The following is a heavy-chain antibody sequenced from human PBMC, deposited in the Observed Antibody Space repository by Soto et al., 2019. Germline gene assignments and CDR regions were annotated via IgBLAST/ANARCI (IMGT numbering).Heavy chain of an antibody. CDR1: QFTFSRYW. CDR2: IKEDGTAR. V-gene: IGHV3-7*03. J-gene: IGHJ4*02. Sequence: GGSLRLSCVASQFTFSRYWMGWLRQGPGKGLEWVATIKEDGTARYYLDSVKGRFTISRDNAKNSLYLQMNSLRAEDTAVYYCARGSSVDYRTKGYFDHWGQGTLVTVSS. D-gene: IGHD4-17*01. CDR3: ARGSSVDYRTKGYFDH.